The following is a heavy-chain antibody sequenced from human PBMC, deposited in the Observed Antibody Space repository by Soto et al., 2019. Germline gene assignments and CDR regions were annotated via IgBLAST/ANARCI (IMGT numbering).Heavy chain of an antibody. CDR1: GFTFSSYW. D-gene: IGHD1-26*01. V-gene: IGHV3-74*01. CDR3: ARVEWELRAFDI. J-gene: IGHJ3*02. CDR2: INSDGSST. Sequence: EVQLVESGGGLVQPGGSLRLSCAASGFTFSSYWMHWVRQAPGKGLGWVSRINSDGSSTSYADSVKGRFTIRRDNAKNTLYLQMNSRRAEDTAVYYCARVEWELRAFDIWGQGTMVTVSS.